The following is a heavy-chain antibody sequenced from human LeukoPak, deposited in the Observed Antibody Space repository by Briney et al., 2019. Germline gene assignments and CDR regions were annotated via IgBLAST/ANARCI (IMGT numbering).Heavy chain of an antibody. CDR3: ARVVLGVVGTTYDAFDI. J-gene: IGHJ3*02. CDR2: LYSGGSP. Sequence: GGSLRLSCAASGFTVSSNYMSWVRQAPGKGLEWASILYSGGSPYYAESVKGRFTISRDNSKNTLFLQMNNLGAEDTAMYYCARVVLGVVGTTYDAFDIWGQGTMVTVSS. CDR1: GFTVSSNY. V-gene: IGHV3-66*01. D-gene: IGHD1-26*01.